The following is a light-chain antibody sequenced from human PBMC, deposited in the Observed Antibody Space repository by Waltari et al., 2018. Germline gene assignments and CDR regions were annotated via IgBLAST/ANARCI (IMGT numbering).Light chain of an antibody. J-gene: IGLJ3*02. CDR3: CSYAGTYSRWV. Sequence: QSALTQPRSVSGSPGQSVTISCTGPSSDVGGYYYVPWFQQYPGKAPKLMIYDVSKRPSGVPDRFSGSKSGNTASLTISGLQAEDEADYHCCSYAGTYSRWVFGGGTRLTVL. CDR1: SSDVGGYYY. CDR2: DVS. V-gene: IGLV2-11*01.